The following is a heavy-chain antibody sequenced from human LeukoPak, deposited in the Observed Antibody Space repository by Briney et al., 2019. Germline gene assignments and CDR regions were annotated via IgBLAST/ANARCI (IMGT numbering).Heavy chain of an antibody. Sequence: ASVKVSCKASGGTFSSYAISWVRQAPGQGLEWMGRIIPIFGTANYAQKFQGRVTITTDESTSTAYMELSSLRSEDTAVYYCARDYYGSGSYLAYWGQGTLVTVSS. CDR1: GGTFSSYA. D-gene: IGHD3-10*01. V-gene: IGHV1-69*05. J-gene: IGHJ4*02. CDR2: IIPIFGTA. CDR3: ARDYYGSGSYLAY.